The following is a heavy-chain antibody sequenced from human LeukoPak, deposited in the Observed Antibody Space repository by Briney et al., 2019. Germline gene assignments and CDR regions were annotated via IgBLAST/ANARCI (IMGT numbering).Heavy chain of an antibody. CDR3: ARHGRRTGMDYYFDY. Sequence: SETLSLTCTVSGGSISTYYWSWIRQPPGKGLEWIGYIYTSGSTNYNAPLKSRVTISVDTSKNQFSLRLSSVTAADTAVYYCARHGRRTGMDYYFDYWGQGTLVTVSS. V-gene: IGHV4-4*09. D-gene: IGHD1-14*01. CDR1: GGSISTYY. CDR2: IYTSGST. J-gene: IGHJ4*02.